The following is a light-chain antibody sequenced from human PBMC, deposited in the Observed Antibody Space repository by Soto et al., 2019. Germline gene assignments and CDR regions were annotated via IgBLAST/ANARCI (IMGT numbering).Light chain of an antibody. J-gene: IGKJ3*01. Sequence: EIVLTQSPGTLSLSPGERATLSCRASQSVSSSYLAWYQQKPGQAPRLLIYGASSRATGIPARFSGSGSGTEFTLTISSLQYQDFELSLCQQYNHWTPVTFGPGTKVDIK. V-gene: IGKV3-15*01. CDR1: QSVSSSY. CDR2: GAS. CDR3: QQYNHWTPVT.